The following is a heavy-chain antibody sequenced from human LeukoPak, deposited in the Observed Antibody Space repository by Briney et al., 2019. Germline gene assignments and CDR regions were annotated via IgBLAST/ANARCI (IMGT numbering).Heavy chain of an antibody. CDR3: ARGALYDFWSGSSFDY. CDR2: IYHSGNT. Sequence: SETLSLTCAVSGFSISSGYYWGWIRQPPGKGLEWIASIYHSGNTYYNPFLKSRVTISVDTSKNQFSLKLSSVTAADTAVYYCARGALYDFWSGSSFDYWGQGTLVTVSS. D-gene: IGHD3-3*01. CDR1: GFSISSGYY. V-gene: IGHV4-38-2*01. J-gene: IGHJ4*02.